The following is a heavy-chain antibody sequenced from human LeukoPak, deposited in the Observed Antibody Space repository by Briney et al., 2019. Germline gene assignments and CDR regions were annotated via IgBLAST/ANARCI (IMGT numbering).Heavy chain of an antibody. CDR1: GFTFSSYA. J-gene: IGHJ5*02. Sequence: GESLRLSCVASGFTFSSYAMSWVRQAPGKGLEWVAAISDSGGTTYCVDSVRGRFTISRDNSKNTLYLQMNSLRAEDTAIYSCARDIRGSGNYGWFDPWGQGTLVTVSS. CDR2: ISDSGGTT. CDR3: ARDIRGSGNYGWFDP. V-gene: IGHV3-23*01. D-gene: IGHD3-10*01.